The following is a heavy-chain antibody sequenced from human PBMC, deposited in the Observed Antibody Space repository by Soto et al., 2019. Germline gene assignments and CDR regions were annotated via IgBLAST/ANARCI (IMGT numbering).Heavy chain of an antibody. CDR3: AKISNGGLVGASYFDY. CDR2: ISYDGSNK. D-gene: IGHD1-26*01. J-gene: IGHJ4*02. CDR1: GFTFSSYG. V-gene: IGHV3-30*18. Sequence: PGVSLRLSCAPSGFTFSSYGMHWVRQAPGKGLEWVAVISYDGSNKYYADSVKGRFTISRDNSKNTLYLQMNSLRAEDTAVYYCAKISNGGLVGASYFDYWGQGTLVTVSS.